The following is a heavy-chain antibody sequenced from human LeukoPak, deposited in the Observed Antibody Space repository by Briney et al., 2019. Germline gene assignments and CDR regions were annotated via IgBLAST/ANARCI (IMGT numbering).Heavy chain of an antibody. V-gene: IGHV3-49*04. CDR3: TRDRVSSGYYYDSRGT. Sequence: PGGSLRLSSTASGFTFGDYAMSWGRQAPGKGLEWVGFIRSKAYGGTTEYAASVKGRFTISRDDSKSIAYLQMNSLKTEDTAVYYCTRDRVSSGYYYDSRGTWGPGTMVTVSS. D-gene: IGHD3-22*01. J-gene: IGHJ3*01. CDR2: IRSKAYGGTT. CDR1: GFTFGDYA.